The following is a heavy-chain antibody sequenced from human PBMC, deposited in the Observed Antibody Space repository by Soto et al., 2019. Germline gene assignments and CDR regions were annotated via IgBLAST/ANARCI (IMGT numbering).Heavy chain of an antibody. Sequence: SVKVSCKASGGTFSSYVISWVRQAPGRGLEWMGGIIPIFGTTNYAQNFRARVTITADESTSTAYMELSSLTSEDTAVYYCGSVGYCSSTNCLFYYYHYGMDVWGQGTTVTVSS. CDR3: GSVGYCSSTNCLFYYYHYGMDV. J-gene: IGHJ6*02. V-gene: IGHV1-69*13. CDR1: GGTFSSYV. CDR2: IIPIFGTT. D-gene: IGHD2-2*03.